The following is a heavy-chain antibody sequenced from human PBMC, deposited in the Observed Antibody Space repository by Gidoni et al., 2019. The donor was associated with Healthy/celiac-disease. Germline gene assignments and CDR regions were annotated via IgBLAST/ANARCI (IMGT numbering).Heavy chain of an antibody. J-gene: IGHJ4*01. V-gene: IGHV4-59*01. CDR3: ARVSYSSSWYGDYFDY. Sequence: QVQLQESGPGLVMPSETLSLTCTVSGGSISSYYWSWIRQPPGKGLEWIGYIYYSGSTNYNPSLKSRVTISVDTSKNQFSLKLSSVTAADTAVYYCARVSYSSSWYGDYFDYWGQGTLVTVSS. D-gene: IGHD6-13*01. CDR2: IYYSGST. CDR1: GGSISSYY.